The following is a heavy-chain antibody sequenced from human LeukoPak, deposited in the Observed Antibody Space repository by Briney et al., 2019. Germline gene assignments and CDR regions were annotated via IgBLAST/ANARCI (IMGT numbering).Heavy chain of an antibody. CDR3: ARVGGMLTINNEAFDI. D-gene: IGHD5-24*01. CDR1: GGSFSDSY. CDR2: IIQSGST. J-gene: IGHJ3*02. V-gene: IGHV4-34*12. Sequence: SETLSLTCVVYGGSFSDSYWNWIRQPPGKGLEWIGEIIQSGSTNYNPSLKSRVTISLDTSKNQFSLKLRSVTAADTAIYYCARVGGMLTINNEAFDIWGQGTVVAVS.